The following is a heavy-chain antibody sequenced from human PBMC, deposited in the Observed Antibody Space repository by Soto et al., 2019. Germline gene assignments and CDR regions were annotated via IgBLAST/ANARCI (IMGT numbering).Heavy chain of an antibody. V-gene: IGHV6-1*01. CDR2: TYYRSKWYD. Sequence: SQTLSLTCAITGDSVSSNSAGWSWVRQSPSRGLEWLGRTYYRSKWYDEYAVSVRGRITINPDTSKNQYSLQLNSVTPEDTAVYFCARGMQYSGRTFDYCCQGTLVIVSS. CDR3: ARGMQYSGRTFDY. J-gene: IGHJ4*01. D-gene: IGHD1-26*01. CDR1: GDSVSSNSAG.